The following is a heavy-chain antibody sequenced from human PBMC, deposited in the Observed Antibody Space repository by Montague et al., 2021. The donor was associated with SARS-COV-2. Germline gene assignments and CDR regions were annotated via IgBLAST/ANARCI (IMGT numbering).Heavy chain of an antibody. D-gene: IGHD3-3*02. CDR1: GGSFSGYY. J-gene: IGHJ3*02. V-gene: IGHV4-34*01. CDR2: VNYSGST. CDR3: ARGEVNIFVVLIVCPAAGALDI. Sequence: SETLSLTCAVSGGSFSGYYWSWIRQPPGKGLEWIGYVNYSGSTNYNPSLKSRVTISVDTSKNQFSLKMNSVTAADTAVYYCARGEVNIFVVLIVCPAAGALDIWGQGTMVSVSS.